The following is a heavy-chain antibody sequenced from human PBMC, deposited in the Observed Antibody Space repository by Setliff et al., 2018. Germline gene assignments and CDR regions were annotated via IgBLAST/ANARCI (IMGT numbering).Heavy chain of an antibody. CDR2: IYPGDSYT. J-gene: IGHJ4*02. CDR1: GYTFTNHW. D-gene: IGHD6-13*01. CDR3: ARFGYSSRWYEIKEFDY. V-gene: IGHV5-51*01. Sequence: GASLKISCKGSGYTFTNHWIGWVRQMPVKGLEWMGIIYPGDSYTRYSPSFQGQVTISADKSISTAYLQWRSLKASDSDMYYCARFGYSSRWYEIKEFDYCGQGTLVTVSS.